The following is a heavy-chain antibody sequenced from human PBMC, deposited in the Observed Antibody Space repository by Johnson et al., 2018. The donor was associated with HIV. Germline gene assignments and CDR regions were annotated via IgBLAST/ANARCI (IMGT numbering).Heavy chain of an antibody. CDR3: ARSQPEEYSSSSDAFDI. Sequence: EVQLVESGGGLVQPGGSLRLSCAASGFTVSSNYMSWVRQAPGKGLEWVSVIYSGGGTYYEDSVKGRFTISRDNSKNTLYLQMNSLRAEDTAVYYCARSQPEEYSSSSDAFDIWGQGTVVTVSS. D-gene: IGHD6-6*01. V-gene: IGHV3-66*01. CDR1: GFTVSSNY. J-gene: IGHJ3*02. CDR2: IYSGGGT.